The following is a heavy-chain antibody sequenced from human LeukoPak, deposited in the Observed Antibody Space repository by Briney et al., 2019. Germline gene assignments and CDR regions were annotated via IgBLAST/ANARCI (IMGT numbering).Heavy chain of an antibody. Sequence: ASVKVSCKASGYTFTGYYMHWVRQAPGQGLEWMGWINPNSGGTNYAQKLQGRVTMTTDTSTSTAYMELRSLRSDDTAVYYCARVVVVPAADTYYYYYGMDVWGQGTTVTVSS. V-gene: IGHV1-2*02. CDR2: INPNSGGT. CDR1: GYTFTGYY. D-gene: IGHD2-2*01. CDR3: ARVVVVPAADTYYYYYGMDV. J-gene: IGHJ6*02.